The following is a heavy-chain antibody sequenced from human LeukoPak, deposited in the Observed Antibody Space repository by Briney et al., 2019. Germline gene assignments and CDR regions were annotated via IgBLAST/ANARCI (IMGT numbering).Heavy chain of an antibody. CDR3: ARRGYSGYEPFDY. CDR1: GYRFSNYW. CDR2: IYPGDSDT. J-gene: IGHJ4*02. D-gene: IGHD5-12*01. V-gene: IGHV5-51*01. Sequence: GESLKISCKGSGYRFSNYWIGWVRQMPGKGLEWMGIIYPGDSDTRYSPSFQGQVTISADKSISTAYLQWSSLKASDTAMYYCARRGYSGYEPFDYWGQGTLVTVSS.